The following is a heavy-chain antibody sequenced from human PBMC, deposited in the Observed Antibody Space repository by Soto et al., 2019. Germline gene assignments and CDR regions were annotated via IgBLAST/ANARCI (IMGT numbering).Heavy chain of an antibody. J-gene: IGHJ4*02. V-gene: IGHV4-39*02. Sequence: QLQLQESGPGLVKPSETLSLTCTVSGCSISSSSYYWGWIRQPPGKGLEWIGGIYYSGNTYYTPSINARVTSSVDTSKNHFSLKLSSVTAADTAVYYCAREGGRYCTGGSCQVDYWGQGTLVTVSS. CDR3: AREGGRYCTGGSCQVDY. CDR2: IYYSGNT. D-gene: IGHD2-15*01. CDR1: GCSISSSSYY.